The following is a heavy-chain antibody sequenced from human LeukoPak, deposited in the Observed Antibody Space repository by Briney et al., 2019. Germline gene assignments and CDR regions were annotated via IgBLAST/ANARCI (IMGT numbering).Heavy chain of an antibody. D-gene: IGHD1-26*01. Sequence: GGALRLSCAASGFTFSSYAMGWVRQAPGKGLEWVASITGSGATTYHADSVRGRFTISRDNSKNTLYLQMNSLRGDDTAVYYCARDWLIVGDSEAFDFWGQGTMVSVAP. CDR3: ARDWLIVGDSEAFDF. V-gene: IGHV3-23*01. J-gene: IGHJ3*01. CDR2: ITGSGATT. CDR1: GFTFSSYA.